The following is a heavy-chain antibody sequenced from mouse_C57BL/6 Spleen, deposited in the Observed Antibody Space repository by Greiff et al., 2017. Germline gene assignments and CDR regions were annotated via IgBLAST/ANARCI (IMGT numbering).Heavy chain of an antibody. Sequence: QVQLQQSGAELVRPGASVKMSCKASGYTFTSYNMHWVKQTPRQGLEWIGAIYPGNGDTSYNPKFKGKATLTVDKSSSTAYMQRSSLTSDDSAVYFCARSQDFYYCDYWRQGTTRTVSS. J-gene: IGHJ2*01. CDR3: ARSQDFYYCDY. CDR1: GYTFTSYN. V-gene: IGHV1-12*01. CDR2: IYPGNGDT.